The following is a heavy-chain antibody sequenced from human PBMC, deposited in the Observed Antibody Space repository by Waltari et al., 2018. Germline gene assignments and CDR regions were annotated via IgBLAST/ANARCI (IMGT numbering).Heavy chain of an antibody. D-gene: IGHD1-1*01. J-gene: IGHJ4*02. CDR1: GYTFTDYF. Sequence: QVQVVQSGAEVKKPEASVKVSCKTSGYTFTDYFFHWVRQAPGQGLEWLGWINPQNGGTNYAQKFQGRVTMSRDTSSSTAYMDLSRLRSDDTAVYYCAKGASTYGSTGGFDYWGQGALITVSS. V-gene: IGHV1-2*02. CDR2: INPQNGGT. CDR3: AKGASTYGSTGGFDY.